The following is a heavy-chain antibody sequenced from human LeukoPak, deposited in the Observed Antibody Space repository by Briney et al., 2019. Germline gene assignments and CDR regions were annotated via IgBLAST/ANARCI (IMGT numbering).Heavy chain of an antibody. CDR3: AKDMTTVIGAFDI. V-gene: IGHV3-9*01. Sequence: GRSLRLSCAASGFTFDDYAMHWVRQAPGKGLEWASGISWNSGSIYYADSVKGRFTISRDNAKNSLHLQMNSLRAEDTALYYCAKDMTTVIGAFDIWGQGTMVTVSS. D-gene: IGHD4-17*01. CDR1: GFTFDDYA. CDR2: ISWNSGSI. J-gene: IGHJ3*02.